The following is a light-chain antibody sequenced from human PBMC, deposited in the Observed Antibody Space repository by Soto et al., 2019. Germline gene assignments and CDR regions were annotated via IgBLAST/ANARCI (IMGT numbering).Light chain of an antibody. J-gene: IGLJ3*02. CDR2: DY. Sequence: SYELTQPPSVSVAPGQAAILPCGGDNIGSKSVHWYQQKPGQAPVLVVYDYKRFSGSNSGNTATLIISGVEAGDEADYYCQVWDSSSYHWVFGGGTKVTVL. CDR1: NIGSKS. CDR3: QVWDSSSYHWV. V-gene: IGLV3-21*02.